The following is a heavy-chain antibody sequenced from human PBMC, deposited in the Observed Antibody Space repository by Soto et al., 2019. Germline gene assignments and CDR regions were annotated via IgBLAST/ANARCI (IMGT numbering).Heavy chain of an antibody. CDR2: IQSGGTT. V-gene: IGHV3-66*01. J-gene: IGHJ6*03. Sequence: EVQLVESGGGLVQPGGSLRLSCAASGFTVSSNYMTWVRQAPGKGLEWGSLIQSGGTTYYAAYVKISCTISRDTSENTLHLERESLRVEDTAVYYCARDDVLCDGGRRHGIPLHVRGKGSTV. D-gene: IGHD2-21*01. CDR3: ARDDVLCDGGRRHGIPLHV. CDR1: GFTVSSNY.